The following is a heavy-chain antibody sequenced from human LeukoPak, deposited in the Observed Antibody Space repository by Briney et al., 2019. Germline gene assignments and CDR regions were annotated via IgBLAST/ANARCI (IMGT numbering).Heavy chain of an antibody. D-gene: IGHD2-2*01. CDR1: GFTVSSNY. CDR3: ARALTIKVVPAAKGWFDP. Sequence: PGGSLRLSCAASGFTVSSNYMSWVRQAPGKGLEWVSVIYSGGSTYYADSVTGRFTISRDNSKNTLYLQMNSLRAEDTAVYYCARALTIKVVPAAKGWFDPWGQGTLVTVSS. J-gene: IGHJ5*02. CDR2: IYSGGST. V-gene: IGHV3-66*02.